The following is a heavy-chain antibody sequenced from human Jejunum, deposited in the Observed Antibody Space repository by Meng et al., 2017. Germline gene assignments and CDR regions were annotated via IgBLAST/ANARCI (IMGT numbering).Heavy chain of an antibody. J-gene: IGHJ4*02. Sequence: GESLKISCAASGFTFSKYAMSWVRQAPGKGLEWVSAISGTGDNTYYADSVKGRFTISRDNSKNRVYLQMNSLRAEDTALYYCAQGHRMIDYWGQGTRVTVSS. V-gene: IGHV3-23*01. D-gene: IGHD2/OR15-2a*01. CDR1: GFTFSKYA. CDR2: ISGTGDNT. CDR3: AQGHRMIDY.